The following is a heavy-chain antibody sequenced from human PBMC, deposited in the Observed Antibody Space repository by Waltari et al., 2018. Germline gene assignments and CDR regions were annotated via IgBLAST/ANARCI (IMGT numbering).Heavy chain of an antibody. Sequence: QVQLQESGPGLVKPSQTLSLTCTFSGGSIHRGGYSWSWIRQHPGKGLEWIGYIYYSGSTYYNPSLKSRVTISVDTSKNQFSLKLSSVTAADTAVYYCARGGAYSSSSYWGQGTLVTVSS. J-gene: IGHJ4*02. CDR1: GGSIHRGGYS. CDR2: IYYSGST. D-gene: IGHD6-13*01. V-gene: IGHV4-31*03. CDR3: ARGGAYSSSSY.